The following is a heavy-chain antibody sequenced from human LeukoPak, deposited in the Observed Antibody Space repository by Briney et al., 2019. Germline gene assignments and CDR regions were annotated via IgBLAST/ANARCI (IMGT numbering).Heavy chain of an antibody. D-gene: IGHD5-18*01. CDR1: GGSISSYY. Sequence: SETLSLTCTVSGGSISSYYWSWIRQPPGKGLEWIGYIYYSGSTNYNPSLKSRVTISVDTSKNQFSLKLSSVTAADTAVYYCARAPIQLWPLFDYWGQGTLVTVSS. J-gene: IGHJ4*02. CDR2: IYYSGST. V-gene: IGHV4-59*12. CDR3: ARAPIQLWPLFDY.